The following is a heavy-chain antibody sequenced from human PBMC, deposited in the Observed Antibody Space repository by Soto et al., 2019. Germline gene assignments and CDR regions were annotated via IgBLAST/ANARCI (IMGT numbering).Heavy chain of an antibody. D-gene: IGHD3-10*01. Sequence: EVQLLESGGALVQPGGSLRLSCAASGFTFGTYAMSWVRQAPGKGLDWVSTVGASGHTTYYADSVKGRFTISRDNSKNTLDLQMTRLNVEDTALYYCAKCSRGACFDSWGQGTLVVVSS. J-gene: IGHJ4*02. CDR2: VGASGHTT. CDR3: AKCSRGACFDS. CDR1: GFTFGTYA. V-gene: IGHV3-23*01.